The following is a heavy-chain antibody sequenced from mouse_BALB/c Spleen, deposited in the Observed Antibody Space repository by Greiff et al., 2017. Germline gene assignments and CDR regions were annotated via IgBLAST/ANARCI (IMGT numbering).Heavy chain of an antibody. Sequence: VQLQQSGPGLVKPSQSLSLTCTVTGYSITSDYAWNWIRQFPGNKLEWMGYISYSGSTSYNPSLKSRISITRDTSKNQFFLQLNSVTTEDTATYYCARHSSGYVAWFAYWGQGTSVTVSS. CDR1: GYSITSDYA. CDR3: ARHSSGYVAWFAY. J-gene: IGHJ4*01. CDR2: ISYSGST. V-gene: IGHV3-2*02. D-gene: IGHD3-1*01.